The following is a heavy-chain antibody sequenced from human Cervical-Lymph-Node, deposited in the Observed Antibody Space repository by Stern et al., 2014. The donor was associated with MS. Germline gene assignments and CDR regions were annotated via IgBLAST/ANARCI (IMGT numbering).Heavy chain of an antibody. Sequence: QVTLKESGPTLLKPTQTLTLTCTFSGFSLSTTGVGVGWIRHPPGEPLEXLTLIYWVGDKRYRPSLRSKIKINQHTSHNQEVLTMANMDPVDTATYYCAHSIYSDNSVYHGWFGPWGQGTLVTVSS. J-gene: IGHJ5*02. V-gene: IGHV2-5*09. D-gene: IGHD3-22*01. CDR1: GFSLSTTGVG. CDR2: IYWVGDK. CDR3: AHSIYSDNSVYHGWFGP.